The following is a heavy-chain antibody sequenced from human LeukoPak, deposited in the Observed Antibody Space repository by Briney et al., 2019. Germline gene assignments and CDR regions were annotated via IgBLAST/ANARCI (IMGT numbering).Heavy chain of an antibody. Sequence: SQTLSLTCTVSGGSISSGGYYWSWIRQPPGKGLEWIGYIYHSGSTYYNPSLKSRVTISVDTSKNQFSLKLSSVTAADTAVYYCARGLLRYFDWLFHSGPFDYWGQGTLVTVSS. V-gene: IGHV4-30-2*01. J-gene: IGHJ4*02. CDR3: ARGLLRYFDWLFHSGPFDY. CDR2: IYHSGST. CDR1: GGSISSGGYY. D-gene: IGHD3-9*01.